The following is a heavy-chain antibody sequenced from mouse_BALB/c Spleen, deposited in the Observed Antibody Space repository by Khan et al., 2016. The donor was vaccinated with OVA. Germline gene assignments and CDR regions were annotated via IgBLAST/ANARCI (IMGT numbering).Heavy chain of an antibody. CDR1: GYTFTSYW. CDR2: IGPGSSSA. Sequence: DLVKPGASVKLSCKASGYTFTSYWINWIKQRPGQGLEWIGRIGPGSSSAYYNDMFKGKATLTVDTSSSTAYLQISSLSSEDSAVYFGARENYYGRSCYAMDYWGQGTSVTVSS. J-gene: IGHJ4*01. V-gene: IGHV1S41*01. D-gene: IGHD1-1*01. CDR3: ARENYYGRSCYAMDY.